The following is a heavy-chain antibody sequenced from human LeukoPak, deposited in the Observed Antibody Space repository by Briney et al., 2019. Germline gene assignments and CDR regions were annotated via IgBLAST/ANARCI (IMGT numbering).Heavy chain of an antibody. J-gene: IGHJ4*02. CDR3: AKVGEWLRGRFDY. V-gene: IGHV3-23*01. CDR2: ISNSGGTT. D-gene: IGHD3-3*01. Sequence: GGSLRLSCAASGFTVSNYYMSWVRQAPGNGLEWFSSISNSGGTTYYADSVKGRFTISRDNSKNTLYLQMNSLRAEDTAVYYCAKVGEWLRGRFDYWGQGTLVTVSS. CDR1: GFTVSNYY.